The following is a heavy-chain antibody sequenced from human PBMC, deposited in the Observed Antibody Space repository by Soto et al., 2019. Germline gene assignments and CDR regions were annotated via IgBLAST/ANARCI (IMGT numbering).Heavy chain of an antibody. CDR2: ISGSGGST. D-gene: IGHD2-2*01. J-gene: IGHJ5*02. V-gene: IGHV3-23*01. CDR3: AKDVIVVVPAAIENWFDP. Sequence: VQLLESGGGLVQPGGSLRLSCAASGFTFSSYAMSWVRQAPGKGLEWVSAISGSGGSTYYADSVKGRFTISRDNSKNTLYLQMNSLRAEDTAVYYCAKDVIVVVPAAIENWFDPWGQGTLVTVSS. CDR1: GFTFSSYA.